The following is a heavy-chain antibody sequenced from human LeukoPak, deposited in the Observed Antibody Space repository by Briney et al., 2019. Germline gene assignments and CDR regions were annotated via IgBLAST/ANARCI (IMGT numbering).Heavy chain of an antibody. CDR2: IIPIFGTA. V-gene: IGHV1-69*13. CDR3: ARDFYCTNGVCYGGPFDY. D-gene: IGHD2-8*01. J-gene: IGHJ4*02. CDR1: GGTFSSYA. Sequence: ASVKVSCKASGGTFSSYAISWVRQAPGQGLEWMGGIIPIFGTANYAQKFQGRVTITAVESTSTAYMELSSLRSEDTAVYYCARDFYCTNGVCYGGPFDYWGQGTLVTVSS.